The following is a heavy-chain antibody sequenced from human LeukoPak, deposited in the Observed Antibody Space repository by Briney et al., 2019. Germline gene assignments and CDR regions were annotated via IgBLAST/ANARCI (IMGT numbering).Heavy chain of an antibody. CDR1: GFTFSSYW. V-gene: IGHV3-74*01. CDR2: INSDGSTT. Sequence: GGSLRLSCAASGFTFSSYWMHWVRQAPGKGLVWVSRINSDGSTTSYADSVMGRFTISRDNAKNTLYLQMNSLSAEDTAVYYCARVIYSGWEGELSDWGQGTLVTVSS. CDR3: ARVIYSGWEGELSD. J-gene: IGHJ4*02. D-gene: IGHD6-19*01.